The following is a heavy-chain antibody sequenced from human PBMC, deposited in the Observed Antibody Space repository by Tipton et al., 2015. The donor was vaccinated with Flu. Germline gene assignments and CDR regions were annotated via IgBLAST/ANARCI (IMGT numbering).Heavy chain of an antibody. D-gene: IGHD4-17*01. Sequence: VQLVQSGPEVKKPGESLKISCKGSGYSFTSYWIGWVRQMPGKGLEWMGIIYPGDSDTRYSPSIQGQVTISADKSISTAYLQWSSLKASDTAMYYCVRQPYLGDYGGYFDYWGQGTLVTVSS. CDR3: VRQPYLGDYGGYFDY. CDR1: GYSFTSYW. CDR2: IYPGDSDT. V-gene: IGHV5-51*01. J-gene: IGHJ4*02.